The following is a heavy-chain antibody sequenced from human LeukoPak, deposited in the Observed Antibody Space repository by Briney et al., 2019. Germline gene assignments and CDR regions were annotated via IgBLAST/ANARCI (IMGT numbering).Heavy chain of an antibody. J-gene: IGHJ4*02. V-gene: IGHV3-30*14. CDR3: ARDEEGGSYSRY. CDR1: GFIFSTYW. Sequence: GGSLRLSCAASGFIFSTYWMSWVRQAPGKGLEWVAVISHDGSNEYYADSVKGRFTISRDNSKNTVYLQMNSLRAEDTAVYYCARDEEGGSYSRYWGQGILVTVSS. CDR2: ISHDGSNE. D-gene: IGHD1-26*01.